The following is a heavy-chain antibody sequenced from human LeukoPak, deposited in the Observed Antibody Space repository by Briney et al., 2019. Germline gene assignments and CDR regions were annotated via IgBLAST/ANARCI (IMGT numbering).Heavy chain of an antibody. CDR1: GFTVSRNY. D-gene: IGHD6-19*01. CDR3: ARDESLGNGGYFDY. CDR2: IYSADSA. J-gene: IGHJ4*02. Sequence: GGSLRLSCAASGFTVSRNYMSWVRQAPGKGLEWVSVIYSADSAYYADSVRGRFTISRDNSKNTLYLQMNSLRADDTAVYYCARDESLGNGGYFDYWGQGTLVTVSS. V-gene: IGHV3-53*01.